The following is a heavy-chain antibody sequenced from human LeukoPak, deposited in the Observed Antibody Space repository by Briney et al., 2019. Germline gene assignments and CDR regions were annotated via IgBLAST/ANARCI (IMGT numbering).Heavy chain of an antibody. J-gene: IGHJ4*02. D-gene: IGHD5-18*01. CDR3: AKDFKTTSWIQLWLQGGPYDY. Sequence: GGSLRLSCAASGFTFSTFAMLWVRQPRGKGLEWVSSIFPSGGEIHYADSVRGRFTISRDNSKNTLYLQMNSLRAEDTAVYYCAKDFKTTSWIQLWLQGGPYDYWGQGTLVTVSS. CDR2: IFPSGGEI. V-gene: IGHV3-23*01. CDR1: GFTFSTFA.